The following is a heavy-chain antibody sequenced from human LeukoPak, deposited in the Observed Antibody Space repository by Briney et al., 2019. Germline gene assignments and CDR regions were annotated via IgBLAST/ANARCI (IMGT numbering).Heavy chain of an antibody. CDR3: AKGILRYGDYPN. D-gene: IGHD4-17*01. CDR1: GFTFSSYG. Sequence: GGSLRLSCAASGFTFSSYGMHWVRQAPGKGLEWVTFIRYDGSNKYYADSVKGRFTISRDNSKNTLYLQMNSLRAEDTAVYYCAKGILRYGDYPNWGQGTLVTVSS. V-gene: IGHV3-30*02. CDR2: IRYDGSNK. J-gene: IGHJ4*02.